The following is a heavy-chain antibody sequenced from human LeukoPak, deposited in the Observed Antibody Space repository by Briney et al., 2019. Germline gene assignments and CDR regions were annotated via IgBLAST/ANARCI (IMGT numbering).Heavy chain of an antibody. V-gene: IGHV3-11*01. CDR3: ASSDPVGATPYYFDY. D-gene: IGHD1-26*01. CDR1: GFTFSDYY. Sequence: GGSLRLSCAASGFTFSDYYMSWIRQAPGQGLEWVSFISSSGRSIYDSDSVWGRFTISRDNAKNSLYLQMNSLRAEDTAVYYCASSDPVGATPYYFDYWGQGTLVTVSS. CDR2: ISSSGRSI. J-gene: IGHJ4*02.